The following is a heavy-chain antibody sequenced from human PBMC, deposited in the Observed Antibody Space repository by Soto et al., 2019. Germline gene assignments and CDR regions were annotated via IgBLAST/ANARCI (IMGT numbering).Heavy chain of an antibody. Sequence: SETLSLTCTVSGGSISSYYWSWIRQPPGKGLEWIGYIYYSGSTNYNPSLKSRVTISVDASKNQFSLKLSSVTATDTAVYYCARGFPHYDFWSGHSYGMDVWGQGTTVTVSS. V-gene: IGHV4-59*01. J-gene: IGHJ6*02. D-gene: IGHD3-3*01. CDR1: GGSISSYY. CDR2: IYYSGST. CDR3: ARGFPHYDFWSGHSYGMDV.